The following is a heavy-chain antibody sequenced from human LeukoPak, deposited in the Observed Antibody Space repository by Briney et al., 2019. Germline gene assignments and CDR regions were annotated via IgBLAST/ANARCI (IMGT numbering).Heavy chain of an antibody. J-gene: IGHJ4*02. V-gene: IGHV3-23*01. CDR2: ISGTGGST. CDR1: GFTFSSYA. Sequence: GGSLRLSCAASGFTFSSYAMSWVRQAPGKGLEWVSAISGTGGSTYYADSVKGRFTISRDNSKNTLHLQMNSLRAEDTAVYYCAKARGVQFDNYGHFDYWGQGTLVTVSS. CDR3: AKARGVQFDNYGHFDY. D-gene: IGHD5-18*01.